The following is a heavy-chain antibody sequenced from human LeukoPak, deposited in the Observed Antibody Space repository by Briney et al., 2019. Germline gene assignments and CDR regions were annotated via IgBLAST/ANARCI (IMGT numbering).Heavy chain of an antibody. J-gene: IGHJ4*02. Sequence: GGSLRLSCAASGFTFSSYGMSWVRQAPGKGLEWVAVISYDGSNKYYADSVKGRFTISRDDSKNTLYLQMNSLRTEDTALYYCARTGLTYLTTVTTWFNYWGQGTLVTVSS. CDR2: ISYDGSNK. D-gene: IGHD4-17*01. CDR3: ARTGLTYLTTVTTWFNY. V-gene: IGHV3-30*03. CDR1: GFTFSSYG.